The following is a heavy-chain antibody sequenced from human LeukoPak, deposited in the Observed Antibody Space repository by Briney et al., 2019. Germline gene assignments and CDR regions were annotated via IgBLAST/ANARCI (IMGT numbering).Heavy chain of an antibody. D-gene: IGHD3/OR15-3a*01. CDR2: IYYSGST. CDR3: ARRGRTGPLDY. V-gene: IGHV4-59*08. J-gene: IGHJ4*02. Sequence: SETLSLTCTVSGGSISSYYWSWIRQPPGKGLEWIGYIYYSGSTNYNPSLKSRVTISVDTSKNQFPLKLSSVTAADTAVYYCARRGRTGPLDYWGQGTLVTVSS. CDR1: GGSISSYY.